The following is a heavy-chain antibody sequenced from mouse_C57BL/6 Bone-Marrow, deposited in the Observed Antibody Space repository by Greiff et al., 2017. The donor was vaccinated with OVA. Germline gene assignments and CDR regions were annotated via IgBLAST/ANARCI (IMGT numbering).Heavy chain of an antibody. V-gene: IGHV14-4*01. CDR1: GFNIKDDY. Sequence: VQLQQSGAELVRPGASVKLSCTASGFNIKDDYMHWVKQRPEQGLEWIGWIDPENGDTEYASKFQGKATITADTSSNTAYLQLSSLTSEDTAVYCCTGGHYWDYWYRGTALTVTA. CDR2: IDPENGDT. CDR3: TGGHYWDY. J-gene: IGHJ2*01.